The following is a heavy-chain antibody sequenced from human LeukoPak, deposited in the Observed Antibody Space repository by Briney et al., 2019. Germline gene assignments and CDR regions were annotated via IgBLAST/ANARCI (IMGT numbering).Heavy chain of an antibody. CDR2: INHSGST. Sequence: PSETLSLTCTVYGGSFSGYYWSWIRQPPGKGLEWIGEINHSGSTNYNPSLKSRVTISVDTSKNQFSLKLSSVTAADTAVYYCARVGYSPMDVWGQGTTVTVSS. D-gene: IGHD2-15*01. V-gene: IGHV4-34*01. J-gene: IGHJ6*02. CDR3: ARVGYSPMDV. CDR1: GGSFSGYY.